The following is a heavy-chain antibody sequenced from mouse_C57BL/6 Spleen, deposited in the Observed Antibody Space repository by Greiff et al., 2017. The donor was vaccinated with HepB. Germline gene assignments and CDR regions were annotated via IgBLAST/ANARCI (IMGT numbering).Heavy chain of an antibody. V-gene: IGHV1-69*01. CDR1: GYTFTSYW. CDR2: IDPSDSYT. J-gene: IGHJ4*01. CDR3: ARWLLFRDYYAMDY. D-gene: IGHD2-3*01. Sequence: QVQLQQPGAELVMPGASVKLSCKASGYTFTSYWMHWVKQRPGQGLEWIGEIDPSDSYTNYNQKFKGKSTLTVDKSSSTAYMQLNSLTSEDSAVYYCARWLLFRDYYAMDYWGQGTSVTVSS.